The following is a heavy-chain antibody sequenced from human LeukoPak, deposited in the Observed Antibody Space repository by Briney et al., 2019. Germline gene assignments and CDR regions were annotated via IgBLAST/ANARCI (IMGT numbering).Heavy chain of an antibody. Sequence: GGSQRLSCAASGFTFSSYAMSWVRQAPGKGLEWVSCISSGGGTFYADSVKGRFTISRDNSKNTVSLQMTNLRAEDTALYYCANADDFWSACVAWGHGTMVTVSS. J-gene: IGHJ3*01. CDR1: GFTFSSYA. V-gene: IGHV3-23*01. CDR2: ISSGGGT. CDR3: ANADDFWSACVA. D-gene: IGHD3-3*01.